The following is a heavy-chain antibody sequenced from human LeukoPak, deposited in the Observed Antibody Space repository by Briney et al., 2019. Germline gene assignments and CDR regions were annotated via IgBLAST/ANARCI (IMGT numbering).Heavy chain of an antibody. CDR2: IYYSGST. V-gene: IGHV4-59*08. CDR1: GDSISNYY. Sequence: SETLSLTCTASGDSISNYYWTWIRQPPGKGLEWIGHIYYSGSTNYNPSLKSRVTISVDTLKNQFSLNLTSVTAADTAVYYCARPPVLDYWGQGTLVTVSA. CDR3: ARPPVLDY. J-gene: IGHJ4*02.